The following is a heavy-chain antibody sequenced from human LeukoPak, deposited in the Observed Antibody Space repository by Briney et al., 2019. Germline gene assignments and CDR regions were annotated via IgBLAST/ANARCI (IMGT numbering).Heavy chain of an antibody. D-gene: IGHD5-24*01. J-gene: IGHJ4*02. Sequence: PGGSLRLSCAASGFTFSAYGMHWVRQAPGKGLEWVALISYDGSNKYYADSVKGRFTISRDNSKNTLYLQMNSLRTEDTAVYYCAKDRAGDGYPRLDYWGQGTLVTVSS. V-gene: IGHV3-30*18. CDR1: GFTFSAYG. CDR2: ISYDGSNK. CDR3: AKDRAGDGYPRLDY.